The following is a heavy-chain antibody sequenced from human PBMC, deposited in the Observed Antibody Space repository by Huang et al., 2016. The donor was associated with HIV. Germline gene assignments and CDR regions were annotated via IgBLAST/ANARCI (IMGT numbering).Heavy chain of an antibody. CDR3: ATFTIFGVDKGV. CDR1: GLRVSGNY. D-gene: IGHD3-3*01. CDR2: SDNAADT. Sequence: EVQVVESGGGLTQPGGSLRLSCVVSGLRVSGNYMTWVRQAPGKGLERTERSDNAADTFDTASVKRRFTISRDNSRNTVFLQMNSLRAEDTAVYYCATFTIFGVDKGVWGQGTTVTVSS. J-gene: IGHJ6*02. V-gene: IGHV3-53*01.